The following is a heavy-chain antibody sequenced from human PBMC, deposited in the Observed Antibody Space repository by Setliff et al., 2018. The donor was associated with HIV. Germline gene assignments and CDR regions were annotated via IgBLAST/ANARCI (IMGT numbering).Heavy chain of an antibody. CDR3: ARDYGGMTSGWDLSSVFYF. J-gene: IGHJ4*02. V-gene: IGHV3-48*01. CDR1: GFTFSTDT. D-gene: IGHD6-19*01. CDR2: ISSDSSTI. Sequence: GGSLRLSCAASGFTFSTDTMHWVRKAPGKGMEWVSYISSDSSTINYADSVEGRFTISRDNAENSLYLQMNSRSAEETAVDYCARDYGGMTSGWDLSSVFYFWGQGTLVTVSS.